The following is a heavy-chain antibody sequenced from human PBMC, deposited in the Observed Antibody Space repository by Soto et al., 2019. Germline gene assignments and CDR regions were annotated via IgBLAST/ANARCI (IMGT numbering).Heavy chain of an antibody. CDR2: IYHSGNT. D-gene: IGHD6-13*01. V-gene: IGHV4-59*01. J-gene: IGHJ4*02. Sequence: SETLSLTCTVSGDSISNFYWSWIRQAPGKGLGWIGFIYHSGNTNYNPSLKSRVTMSIDTSKSQFSLKLNSVTAADTAVYYCARDQGIASSGPFDYWGPGTLVTVSS. CDR3: ARDQGIASSGPFDY. CDR1: GDSISNFY.